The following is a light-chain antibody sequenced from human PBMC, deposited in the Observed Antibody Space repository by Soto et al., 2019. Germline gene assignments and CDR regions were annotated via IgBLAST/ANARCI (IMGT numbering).Light chain of an antibody. CDR3: QQYGSSPIT. CDR2: VAS. J-gene: IGKJ5*01. V-gene: IGKV3-20*01. Sequence: EIVLTQSPGTLSLSPGERATLSCRASQSVSSNYLAWYQQKPGQAPRVIIYVASSRATGIPDRFSGSGSGTDFTLTISRLEPEDFAVYYCQQYGSSPITFGQGTRLEIK. CDR1: QSVSSNY.